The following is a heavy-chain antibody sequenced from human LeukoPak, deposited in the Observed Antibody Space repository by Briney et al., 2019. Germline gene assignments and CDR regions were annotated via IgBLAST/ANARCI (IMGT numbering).Heavy chain of an antibody. D-gene: IGHD3-16*01. Sequence: GGSLRLSCAASGFSFSTYWMHWVRQAPGKGLAWVSRIRTDGGSTYYADSVKGRFTVSRDNAKNTLDLQMSSLRVEDTAVYYCATDRAWGGFDNWGQGTLVTVSS. CDR3: ATDRAWGGFDN. CDR1: GFSFSTYW. J-gene: IGHJ4*02. V-gene: IGHV3-74*01. CDR2: IRTDGGST.